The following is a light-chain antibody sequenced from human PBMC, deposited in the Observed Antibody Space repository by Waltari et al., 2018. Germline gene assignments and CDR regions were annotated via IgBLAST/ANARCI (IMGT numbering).Light chain of an antibody. CDR2: DAS. J-gene: IGKJ4*01. V-gene: IGKV1-33*01. CDR3: QQYVNLPPLT. Sequence: IQTTQSPSSLPASVRDRVAITCQASQDIRSYLNWYQQKPVKAPKLLISDASNLETGVPSRFSGSGSGTNFTFTISSLQPEDFATYYCQQYVNLPPLTFGGGTKVDI. CDR1: QDIRSY.